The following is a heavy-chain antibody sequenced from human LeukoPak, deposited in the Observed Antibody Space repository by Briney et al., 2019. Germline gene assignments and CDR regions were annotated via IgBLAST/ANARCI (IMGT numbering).Heavy chain of an antibody. D-gene: IGHD2-15*01. CDR1: GYTFTGCY. V-gene: IGHV1-2*02. J-gene: IGHJ4*02. Sequence: ASVKVSCKASGYTFTGCYMHWVRQAPGQGLEWMGWINPNSGGTNYAQKFQGRVTMTRDTSISTAYMELSRLRSDDTAVYYCARADCSGGSCYQAVDYWGQGTLVTVSS. CDR2: INPNSGGT. CDR3: ARADCSGGSCYQAVDY.